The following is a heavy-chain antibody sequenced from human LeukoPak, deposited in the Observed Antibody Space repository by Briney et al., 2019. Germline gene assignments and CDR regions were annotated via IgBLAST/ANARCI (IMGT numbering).Heavy chain of an antibody. CDR2: MNPNSGNT. Sequence: GASVKVSCKASGYTFTSYDINWVRQATGQGLEWMGWMNPNSGNTGYAQKFQGRVTMTRDMSTSTVYMELSSLRSEDTAVYYCARRSLRGLFDPWGQGTLVTVSS. D-gene: IGHD6-6*01. J-gene: IGHJ5*02. CDR3: ARRSLRGLFDP. V-gene: IGHV1-8*01. CDR1: GYTFTSYD.